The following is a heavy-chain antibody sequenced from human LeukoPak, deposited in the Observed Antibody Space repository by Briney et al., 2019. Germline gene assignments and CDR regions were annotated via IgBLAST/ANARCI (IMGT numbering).Heavy chain of an antibody. CDR2: LYSGGTT. CDR3: ARWDYDFWSGYYSGDAFDI. Sequence: GGSLRLSCAASGFTVSSNYMSWVRQAPGKGLEWVSVLYSGGTTHYADSVKGRFTISRDNSKNTLYLQMNSLRAEDTAFYYCARWDYDFWSGYYSGDAFDIWGQGTMVTVSS. CDR1: GFTVSSNY. J-gene: IGHJ3*02. V-gene: IGHV3-53*01. D-gene: IGHD3-3*01.